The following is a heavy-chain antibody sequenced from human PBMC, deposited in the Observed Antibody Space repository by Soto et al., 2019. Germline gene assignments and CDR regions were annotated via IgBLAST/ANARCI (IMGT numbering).Heavy chain of an antibody. CDR3: AREIHYDILTGYFDF. V-gene: IGHV4-59*01. D-gene: IGHD3-9*01. J-gene: IGHJ4*02. Sequence: SETLSLTCTVSGGSISSYYWSWIRQPPGKGLEWIGYIYYSGSTNYNPSLKSRVTISVDTSKNQFSLKLSSVTAADTAVYYCAREIHYDILTGYFDFWGQGTLVTVSS. CDR2: IYYSGST. CDR1: GGSISSYY.